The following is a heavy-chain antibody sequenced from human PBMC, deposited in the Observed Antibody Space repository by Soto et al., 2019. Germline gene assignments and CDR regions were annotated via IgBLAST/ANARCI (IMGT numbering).Heavy chain of an antibody. D-gene: IGHD1-7*01. CDR2: ISQDGSGK. Sequence: EVQVVESGGDLIQPGGSLRLSCAVSVFTFSTYYMGWVRQAPGMGLEWVAHISQDGSGKFYVDSVKGRFTISRDNAKSSLYLQMDSLRAVDTVLYYCARWNFAFDIWGQGTKVTVSS. CDR1: VFTFSTYY. V-gene: IGHV3-7*01. CDR3: ARWNFAFDI. J-gene: IGHJ3*02.